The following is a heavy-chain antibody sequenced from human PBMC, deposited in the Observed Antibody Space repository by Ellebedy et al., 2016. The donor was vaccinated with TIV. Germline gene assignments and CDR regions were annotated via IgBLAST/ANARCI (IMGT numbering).Heavy chain of an antibody. CDR2: IGAAGDT. CDR3: ARATAGFDY. J-gene: IGHJ4*02. Sequence: GESLKISCAASGFTFSSYDMHWVRQGSGNGLEWVSSIGAAGDTYYAGFVKGRVAISRENAKNSLYLQLNNVRVGDTAVHYCARATAGFDYWGQGTLVTVSS. V-gene: IGHV3-13*01. CDR1: GFTFSSYD.